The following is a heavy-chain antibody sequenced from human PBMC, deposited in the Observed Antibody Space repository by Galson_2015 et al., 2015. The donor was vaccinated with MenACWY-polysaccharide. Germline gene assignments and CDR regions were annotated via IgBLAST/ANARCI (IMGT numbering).Heavy chain of an antibody. V-gene: IGHV3-48*03. CDR1: GFTFSSYD. CDR3: ARDRITFGGVIVRFDY. J-gene: IGHJ4*02. CDR2: ISSSGSTI. D-gene: IGHD3-16*02. Sequence: SLRLSCAASGFTFSSYDMNWVRQAPGKGLEWVSYISSSGSTIYYADSVKGRFTISRDNAKNSLYLQMNSLRAEDTAVYYCARDRITFGGVIVRFDYWGQGTLVTVSS.